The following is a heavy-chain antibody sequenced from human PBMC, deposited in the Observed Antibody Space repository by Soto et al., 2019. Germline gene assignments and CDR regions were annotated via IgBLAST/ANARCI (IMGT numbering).Heavy chain of an antibody. Sequence: QVQLVESGGGVVQPGRSLRLSCAASGFTFSSYGMHWVRQAPGKGLEWVAVIWYDGTNKNYADSVKGRFTISRDNSKNXXYLQMSSLRAEDTAVYYCARGNLWFGEFDYYGMDVWGQGTTVTVSS. V-gene: IGHV3-33*01. CDR3: ARGNLWFGEFDYYGMDV. D-gene: IGHD3-10*01. J-gene: IGHJ6*02. CDR2: IWYDGTNK. CDR1: GFTFSSYG.